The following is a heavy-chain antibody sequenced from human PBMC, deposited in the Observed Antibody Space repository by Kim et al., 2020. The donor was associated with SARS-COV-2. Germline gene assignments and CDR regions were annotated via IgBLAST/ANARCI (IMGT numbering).Heavy chain of an antibody. V-gene: IGHV3-23*01. J-gene: IGHJ4*02. CDR3: TKDLPVVPAAAGDLFDY. Sequence: GGSLRLSCAASGFTVSSYAMSWVRQAPGKGLEWVSGISGSGGSTYYGDSVKGRFTTSRDNSKTTLYLQMNSLRAEDTAIYYCTKDLPVVPAAAGDLFDYWGQGTLVTVSS. CDR1: GFTVSSYA. CDR2: ISGSGGST. D-gene: IGHD6-13*01.